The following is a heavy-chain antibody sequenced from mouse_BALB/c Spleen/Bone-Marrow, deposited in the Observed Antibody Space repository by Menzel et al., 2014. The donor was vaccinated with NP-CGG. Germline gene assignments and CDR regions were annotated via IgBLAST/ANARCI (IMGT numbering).Heavy chain of an antibody. V-gene: IGHV1S33*01. Sequence: LMESGPELVEPGALVKISCRASGYTFTSYDINWVKQRPGQGLEWIGWIYPGDGSTMYNEKFKGKATLTADKSSSIAYMLLSIQTSENSGVCCCVRSKTYFWWAYWCVVVGGAGPTVGLPS. D-gene: IGHD1-1*02. CDR3: VRSKTYFWWAYWCVVV. CDR2: IYPGDGST. J-gene: IGHJ1*01. CDR1: GYTFTSYD.